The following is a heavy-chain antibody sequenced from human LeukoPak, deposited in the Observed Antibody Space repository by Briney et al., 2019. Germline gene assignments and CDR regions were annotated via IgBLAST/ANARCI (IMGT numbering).Heavy chain of an antibody. D-gene: IGHD3-22*01. V-gene: IGHV3-21*01. CDR1: GFTFSVYS. CDR2: ISSSSTYI. J-gene: IGHJ4*02. CDR3: ALDLGSVVPITTSTTPVDY. Sequence: GGSLRLSCAASGFTFSVYSMGWVRQAPGKGLEWVSSISSSSTYIYYADSVKGRFTISRDNAKNSLSLQMNSLRAEDTAVYYCALDLGSVVPITTSTTPVDYWGQGTLVTVSS.